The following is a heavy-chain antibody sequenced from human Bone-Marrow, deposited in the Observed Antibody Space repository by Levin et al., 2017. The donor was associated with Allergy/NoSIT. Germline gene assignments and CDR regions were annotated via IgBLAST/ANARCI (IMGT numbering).Heavy chain of an antibody. CDR2: IYPGDSET. Sequence: GESLKISCEASGYSFSNYWIGWVRQMPGKGLEWMGIIYPGDSETKYSPSFEGQVTISADKSLRTAYLHWSSLKASDSAIYYCARHEASRFGYDFRTGFQHYSYYMDIWGKGTTVTVSS. J-gene: IGHJ6*03. D-gene: IGHD3-3*01. V-gene: IGHV5-51*01. CDR3: ARHEASRFGYDFRTGFQHYSYYMDI. CDR1: GYSFSNYW.